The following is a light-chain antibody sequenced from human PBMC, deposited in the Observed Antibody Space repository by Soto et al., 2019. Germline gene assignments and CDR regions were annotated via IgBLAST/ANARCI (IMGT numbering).Light chain of an antibody. CDR2: DVG. Sequence: SALTQPASVSGSPGQSITISCTGTSSDVGGYNYVSWYQQHPGKAPKLIIYDVGNRPSGVSNRFSGSKSGNTASLTISGLQAEDESDYYCSLYTSSSTSYVVFGGGTKVTVL. V-gene: IGLV2-14*01. CDR3: SLYTSSSTSYVV. J-gene: IGLJ2*01. CDR1: SSDVGGYNY.